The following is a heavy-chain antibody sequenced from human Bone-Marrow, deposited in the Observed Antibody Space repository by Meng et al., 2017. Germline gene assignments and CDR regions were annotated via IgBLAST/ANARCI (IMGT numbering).Heavy chain of an antibody. CDR2: MYSGGDT. CDR1: GFTVSSKY. V-gene: IGHV3-53*01. CDR3: ATGETRYWFDP. Sequence: GQLLEAGGGLIQPGGSLRLSCAASGFTVSSKYMSWVRQSPGKGLEWVSVMYSGGDTHYTGSVKGRFTISRDNSKNTLYLQMNNLRAEDTAVYYCATGETRYWFDPWGQGTLVTVSS. D-gene: IGHD1-26*01. J-gene: IGHJ5*02.